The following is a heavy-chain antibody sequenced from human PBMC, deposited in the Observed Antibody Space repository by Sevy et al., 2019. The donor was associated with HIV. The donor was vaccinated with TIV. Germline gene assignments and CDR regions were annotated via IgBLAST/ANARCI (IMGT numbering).Heavy chain of an antibody. CDR2: TYYRSKWYN. D-gene: IGHD6-19*01. CDR1: GDSVSSNSAA. V-gene: IGHV6-1*01. Sequence: SQTLSLTCAISGDSVSSNSAAWNWIRQSPSRGLERLGRTYYRSKWYNDYAVSVKSRITINPDTSKNQFSLQLTSVTPEDTAVYYCAREGTAVAPIEYYGMDVWGQGTTVTVSS. J-gene: IGHJ6*02. CDR3: AREGTAVAPIEYYGMDV.